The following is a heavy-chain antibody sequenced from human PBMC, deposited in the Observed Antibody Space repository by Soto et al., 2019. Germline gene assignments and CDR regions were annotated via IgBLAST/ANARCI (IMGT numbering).Heavy chain of an antibody. Sequence: QVHLQESGPGLVKPSETLSLTCAIGASSISIYYWCWIRQPPGKGLEWIGSIYHSGSSYYNPSLKRRVSWSLDTSKGQLSLILTLVTAAATAVYYCAREDDGAGMDVWGQGTTVIVSS. CDR3: AREDDGAGMDV. D-gene: IGHD1-1*01. J-gene: IGHJ6*02. CDR2: IYHSGSS. V-gene: IGHV4-38-2*02. CDR1: ASSISIYY.